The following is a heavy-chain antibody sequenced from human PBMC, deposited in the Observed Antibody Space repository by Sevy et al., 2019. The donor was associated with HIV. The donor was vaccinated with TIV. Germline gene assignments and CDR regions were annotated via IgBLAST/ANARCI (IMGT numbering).Heavy chain of an antibody. CDR1: GFILSTYT. J-gene: IGHJ4*02. CDR2: ISGSSESI. D-gene: IGHD4-17*01. Sequence: GGSLRLSCEASGFILSTYTMNWVRQAPGKGLEWDSSISGSSESIYYADSVKRRFTISRDNAKNSLYLQMNSLRAEDTALYYCARDRGPGYGDFYFDYWGQGTLVTVSS. V-gene: IGHV3-21*01. CDR3: ARDRGPGYGDFYFDY.